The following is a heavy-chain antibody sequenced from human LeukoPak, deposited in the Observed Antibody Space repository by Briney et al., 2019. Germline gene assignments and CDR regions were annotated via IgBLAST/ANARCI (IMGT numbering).Heavy chain of an antibody. CDR3: ARAFWTTSGWSISRDYYYGMDV. D-gene: IGHD6-19*01. CDR1: GGSFSGYY. Sequence: TSETLSLTCAVYGGSFSGYYWSWIRQPPGKGLEWIGEINHSGSTNYNPSLKSRVTISVDTSKNQFSLKLSSVTAADTAVYYCARAFWTTSGWSISRDYYYGMDVWGQGTTVTVSS. V-gene: IGHV4-34*01. J-gene: IGHJ6*02. CDR2: INHSGST.